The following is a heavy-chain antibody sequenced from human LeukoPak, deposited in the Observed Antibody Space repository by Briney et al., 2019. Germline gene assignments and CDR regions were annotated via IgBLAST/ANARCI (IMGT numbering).Heavy chain of an antibody. CDR3: ARVRGNDYGDYHDAFDI. V-gene: IGHV4-59*01. D-gene: IGHD4-17*01. Sequence: PSETLSLTCTVSGGSISSYYWSWIRQPPGKGLEWIGYIYYSGSTNYNPSLKSRFTISVDTSKNQFSLKLSSVTAADTAVYYCARVRGNDYGDYHDAFDIWGQGTMVTVSS. CDR1: GGSISSYY. J-gene: IGHJ3*02. CDR2: IYYSGST.